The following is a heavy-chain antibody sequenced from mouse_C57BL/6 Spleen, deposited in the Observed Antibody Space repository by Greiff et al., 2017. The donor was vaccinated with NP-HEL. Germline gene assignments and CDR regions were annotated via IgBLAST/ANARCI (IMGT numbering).Heavy chain of an antibody. CDR2: INPSSGYT. D-gene: IGHD4-1*02. Sequence: VQLQQSGAELAKPGASVKLSCKASGYTFTSYWMHWVKQRPGQGLEWIGYINPSSGYTKYNQKFKDKATLTADKSSSKAYMQLSSLTYEDSAVYYCSRANWENWYFDVWGTGTTVTDAS. CDR1: GYTFTSYW. CDR3: SRANWENWYFDV. V-gene: IGHV1-7*01. J-gene: IGHJ1*03.